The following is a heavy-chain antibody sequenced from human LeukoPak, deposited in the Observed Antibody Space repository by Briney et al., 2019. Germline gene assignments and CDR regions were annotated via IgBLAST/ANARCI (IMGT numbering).Heavy chain of an antibody. D-gene: IGHD3-10*01. Sequence: PSETLSLTCAVCGGSFSGYYWSWIRQPPGKGLEWIGEINHSGSTNYNPSLKSRVTISVDTSKNQFSLKLSSETAADTAVYYCARQSLPMVRGVIITEGWFDPWGQGTLVTVSS. V-gene: IGHV4-34*01. CDR1: GGSFSGYY. CDR2: INHSGST. CDR3: ARQSLPMVRGVIITEGWFDP. J-gene: IGHJ5*02.